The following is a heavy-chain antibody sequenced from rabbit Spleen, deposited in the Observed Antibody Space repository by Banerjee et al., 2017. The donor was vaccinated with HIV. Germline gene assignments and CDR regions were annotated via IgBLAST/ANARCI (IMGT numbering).Heavy chain of an antibody. CDR1: GFSFNSGYD. D-gene: IGHD8-1*01. CDR2: IYAGNSGST. Sequence: QSLEESGGGLVKPGASLTLTCKASGFSFNSGYDMCWVRQAPGKGLEWIACIYAGNSGSTYSATWAKGLFTISKTSSTTVTLQMTSLTAADTATYFCAMDSGTSFSPYGMDLWGQGTLVTVS. J-gene: IGHJ6*01. V-gene: IGHV1S40*01. CDR3: AMDSGTSFSPYGMDL.